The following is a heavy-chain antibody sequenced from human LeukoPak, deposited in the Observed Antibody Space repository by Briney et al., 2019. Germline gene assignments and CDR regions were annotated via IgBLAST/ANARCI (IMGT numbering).Heavy chain of an antibody. J-gene: IGHJ2*01. V-gene: IGHV3-74*03. CDR3: ARPRTAWSSHWYFEV. CDR2: LNPDGGDT. CDR1: GFTFSSHW. D-gene: IGHD1-1*01. Sequence: SGGSLRLSCAAPGFTFSSHWMHWVRQDPGKGLVWVSRLNPDGGDTTYADSAKGRFTISRDNAKSTLFLRMSSLRVEDTAVYYCARPRTAWSSHWYFEVWGRGTLVTVSS.